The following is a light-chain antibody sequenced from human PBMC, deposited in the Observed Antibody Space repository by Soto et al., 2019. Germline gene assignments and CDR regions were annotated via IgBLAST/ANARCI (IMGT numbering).Light chain of an antibody. CDR1: SSNIGAGYD. J-gene: IGLJ7*01. Sequence: QSVLTQPPSVSGAPGQRVTISCTGCSSNIGAGYDVHWYQQLPGTAPKLLIYGNSNRPSGVPDRFSGSKSGTSASLAITGLQAEDEADYYCQSYDSSLRGSVFGGGTQLTVL. CDR3: QSYDSSLRGSV. V-gene: IGLV1-40*01. CDR2: GNS.